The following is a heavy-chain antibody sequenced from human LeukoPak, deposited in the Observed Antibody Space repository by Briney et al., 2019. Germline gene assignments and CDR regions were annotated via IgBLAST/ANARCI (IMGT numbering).Heavy chain of an antibody. CDR1: GGSISSGDYY. D-gene: IGHD3-22*01. J-gene: IGHJ2*01. CDR3: ARRGDLTYYYDSSGYLHGRGKYWYFDL. CDR2: IYYSGST. V-gene: IGHV4-30-4*01. Sequence: PSETLSLTCTVSGGSISSGDYYWSWIRQPPGKGLEWIGYIYYSGSTYYNPSLKSRVTISVDTSKNQFSLKLSSVTAADTAVYYCARRGDLTYYYDSSGYLHGRGKYWYFDLWGRGTLVTVSS.